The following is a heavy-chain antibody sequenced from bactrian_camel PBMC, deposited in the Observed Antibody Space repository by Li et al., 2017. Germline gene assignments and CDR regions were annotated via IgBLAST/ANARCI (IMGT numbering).Heavy chain of an antibody. D-gene: IGHD7*01. Sequence: VQLVESGGGSVQSGGSLRLACAASGDTYRRYCKGWFRQVPGNERECLAVLDDNGSTSYATSVKGRFTISQDVAKNTVYLQMNSLKTEDMAMYYCAKLTLNTEDDWWGQGTQVTVS. CDR1: GDTYRRYC. CDR2: LDDNGST. V-gene: IGHV3-3*01. CDR3: AKLTLNTEDDW. J-gene: IGHJ4*01.